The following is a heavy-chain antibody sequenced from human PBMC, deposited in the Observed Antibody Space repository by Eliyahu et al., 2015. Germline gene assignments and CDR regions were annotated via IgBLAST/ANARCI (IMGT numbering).Heavy chain of an antibody. Sequence: QVQLVQSGAEVKKPGSSVKVSCKASGGTFSSYAXRWVRXAPGQGLAWMGGIIPIFGTANYAQKFQGRVTITADESTSTAYMELSSLRSEDTAVYYCARQKAVTAMVTFDYWGQGTLVTVSS. V-gene: IGHV1-69*01. CDR2: IIPIFGTA. CDR3: ARQKAVTAMVTFDY. CDR1: GGTFSSYA. D-gene: IGHD5-18*01. J-gene: IGHJ4*02.